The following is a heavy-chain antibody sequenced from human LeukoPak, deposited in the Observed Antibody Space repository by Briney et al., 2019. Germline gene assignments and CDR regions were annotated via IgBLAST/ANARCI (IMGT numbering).Heavy chain of an antibody. Sequence: SETLSLTCTVSGGSISSSSYYWGWIRQPPGKGLEWIGSIYYSGSTYYNPSLKSRVTISVDTSKNQFSLKLSSVTAADTAVYYCARHPRPWSGYYRRGFDYWGQGTLVTVSS. CDR3: ARHPRPWSGYYRRGFDY. J-gene: IGHJ4*02. D-gene: IGHD3-3*01. CDR2: IYYSGST. CDR1: GGSISSSSYY. V-gene: IGHV4-39*01.